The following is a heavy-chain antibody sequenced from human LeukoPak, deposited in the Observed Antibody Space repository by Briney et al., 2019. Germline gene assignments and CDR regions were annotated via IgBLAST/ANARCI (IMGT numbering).Heavy chain of an antibody. CDR3: ARDTVNGPFVISLDL. J-gene: IGHJ5*02. V-gene: IGHV3-48*03. D-gene: IGHD2-8*01. Sequence: GSLRLSCAASGFSLRSSEMNWVRQAPGKGPEWVAHINSADNVEYYTDSVRGRFTMSRDNAKDLLYLQMISLRDEDTAVYYCARDTVNGPFVISLDLWGQGVLVTVSS. CDR2: INSADNVE. CDR1: GFSLRSSE.